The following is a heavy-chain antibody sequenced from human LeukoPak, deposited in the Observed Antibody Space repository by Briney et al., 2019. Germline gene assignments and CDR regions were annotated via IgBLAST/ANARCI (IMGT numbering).Heavy chain of an antibody. J-gene: IGHJ4*02. CDR2: TYYTRTT. CDR1: RGSISSRSYY. CDR3: AETNGLSYGFFDS. V-gene: IGHV4-39*01. D-gene: IGHD5-18*01. Sequence: SETLSLTCMVPRGSISSRSYYWGWVRQPPGKGLEWIGSTYYTRTTNHNPSLRSRVTISGDTSKNQVSLKANSVHGTRPALYFCAETNGLSYGFFDSWGQGTLVTVSS.